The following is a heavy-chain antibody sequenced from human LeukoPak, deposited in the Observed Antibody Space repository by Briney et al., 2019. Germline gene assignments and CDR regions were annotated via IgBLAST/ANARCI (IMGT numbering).Heavy chain of an antibody. V-gene: IGHV3-30*18. D-gene: IGHD3-22*01. J-gene: IGHJ4*02. Sequence: GGSLRLSCTASGFTFSRYAMHWLRQAPGKGLEWVAVVAYDGSNKYPTDSLKGRFTISRDNSKNTLFLEMNSLRPEDTAVYYCAKYAGAGAYDRHNEFDSWGQGTLVTVSS. CDR3: AKYAGAGAYDRHNEFDS. CDR2: VAYDGSNK. CDR1: GFTFSRYA.